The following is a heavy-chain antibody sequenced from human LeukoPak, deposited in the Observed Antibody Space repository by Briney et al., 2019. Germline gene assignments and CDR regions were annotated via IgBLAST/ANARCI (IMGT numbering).Heavy chain of an antibody. CDR3: AKGIESSGTYYTSFDY. Sequence: PGGSLRLSCAASGFNFNSYALSWVRHAPGKGLECVSGISGSGGATKYADSVEGRFTISRDNAKNTLFLQMSSLRAEDTAIYYRAKGIESSGTYYTSFDYWGQGTLVTVSS. J-gene: IGHJ4*02. V-gene: IGHV3-23*01. D-gene: IGHD1-26*01. CDR1: GFNFNSYA. CDR2: ISGSGGAT.